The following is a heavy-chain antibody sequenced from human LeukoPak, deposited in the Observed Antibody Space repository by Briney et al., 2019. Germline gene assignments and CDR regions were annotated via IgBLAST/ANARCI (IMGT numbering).Heavy chain of an antibody. CDR2: IRSKAYGGTT. J-gene: IGHJ5*02. Sequence: GGSLRLSCTASGFTFGDCAMSWVRQAPGKGLEWVGFIRSKAYGGTTEYAASVKGRFTISRDDSKSIAYLQMNSLKTEDTAVYYCTRSGYSGYDRPRAWGQGTLVTVSS. CDR3: TRSGYSGYDRPRA. CDR1: GFTFGDCA. V-gene: IGHV3-49*04. D-gene: IGHD5-12*01.